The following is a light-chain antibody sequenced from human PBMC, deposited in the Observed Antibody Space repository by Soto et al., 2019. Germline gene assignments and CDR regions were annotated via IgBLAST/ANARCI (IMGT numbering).Light chain of an antibody. Sequence: QSVLTQSPSASASLGASVKLTCTLSSWHSSYAIAWHQQQPEKGPRYLMKLNSDGSHSKGDGIPDRLSGSSSGAERDLTISSLQSEDEADYYCQTWGSGTVVFGGGTKLTVL. V-gene: IGLV4-69*01. CDR2: LNSDGSH. J-gene: IGLJ2*01. CDR1: SWHSSYA. CDR3: QTWGSGTVV.